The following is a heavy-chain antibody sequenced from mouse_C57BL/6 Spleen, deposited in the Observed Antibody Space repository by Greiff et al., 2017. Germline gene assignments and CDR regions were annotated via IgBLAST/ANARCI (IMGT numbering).Heavy chain of an antibody. V-gene: IGHV1-55*01. CDR2: IYPGSGST. D-gene: IGHD1-1*01. Sequence: VQLQQPGAELVKPGASVKMSCKASGYTFTSYWITWVKQRPGQGLEWIGDIYPGSGSTNYNEKFKSKATLTVDTSSSTAYMQLSSLTSEDSAVYYCARRGYYGSPDYFDYWGQGTTLTVSS. CDR1: GYTFTSYW. CDR3: ARRGYYGSPDYFDY. J-gene: IGHJ2*01.